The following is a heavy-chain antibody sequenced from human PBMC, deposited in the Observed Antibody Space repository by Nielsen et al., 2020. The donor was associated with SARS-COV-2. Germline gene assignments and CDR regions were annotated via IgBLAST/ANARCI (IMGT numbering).Heavy chain of an antibody. J-gene: IGHJ4*02. CDR2: ISYDGSNK. CDR3: ARDILVYGSGTQGFDY. D-gene: IGHD3-10*01. V-gene: IGHV3-30*03. CDR1: GFTFSSYT. Sequence: GESLKISCAASGFTFSSYTMSWVRQAPGKGLEWVAVISYDGSNKYYADSVKGRFTISRDNSKNTLYLQMNSLRAEDTAVYYCARDILVYGSGTQGFDYWGQGTLVTVSS.